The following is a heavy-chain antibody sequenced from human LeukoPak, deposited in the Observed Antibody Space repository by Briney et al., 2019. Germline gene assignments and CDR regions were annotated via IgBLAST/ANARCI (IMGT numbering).Heavy chain of an antibody. CDR1: GFTFSNAW. J-gene: IGHJ4*02. D-gene: IGHD2-15*01. Sequence: KTGGSLRLSCAASGFTFSNAWMSWVRQAPGKGLEWVGLIKSKTNGGTTDYAAPVRGRFTISRDDSKNTLYLQMNNLKFEDTAVYYCATDHGGNWGQGTLVTVSS. V-gene: IGHV3-15*01. CDR3: ATDHGGN. CDR2: IKSKTNGGTT.